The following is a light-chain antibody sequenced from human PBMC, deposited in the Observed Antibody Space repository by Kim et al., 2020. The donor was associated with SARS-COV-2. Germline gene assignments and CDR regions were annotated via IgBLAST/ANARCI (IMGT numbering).Light chain of an antibody. CDR1: KLGDKY. CDR2: QDS. Sequence: ELTQPPSVSVSPGQTASITCSGDKLGDKYACWYQQKPGQSPVLVIYQDSKRPSGIPERFSGSNSGNTTTLTISGTQAMDEADYYCQAWDSSTVVFGGG. V-gene: IGLV3-1*01. J-gene: IGLJ2*01. CDR3: QAWDSSTVV.